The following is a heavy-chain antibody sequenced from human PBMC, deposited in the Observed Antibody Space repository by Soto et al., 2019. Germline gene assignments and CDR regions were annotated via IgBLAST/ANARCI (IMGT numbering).Heavy chain of an antibody. J-gene: IGHJ6*02. CDR1: EFTFSSYS. Sequence: VGSRRLSCAASEFTFSSYSMNWVRQTPGKGLEWVSSISSSSSYIYYADSVKGRFTISRDNAKNSLYLQMNSLRAEDTAVYYCARDYVWGSSYYGMDVWGQGTTVTVSS. CDR3: ARDYVWGSSYYGMDV. D-gene: IGHD3-16*01. V-gene: IGHV3-21*01. CDR2: ISSSSSYI.